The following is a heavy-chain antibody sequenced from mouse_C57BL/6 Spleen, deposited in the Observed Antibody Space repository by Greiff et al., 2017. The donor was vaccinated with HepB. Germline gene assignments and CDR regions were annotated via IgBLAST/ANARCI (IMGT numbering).Heavy chain of an antibody. CDR3: AREEDDYDGTWDGYFDV. D-gene: IGHD2-4*01. CDR1: GFTFSSYA. V-gene: IGHV5-4*01. J-gene: IGHJ1*03. CDR2: ISDGGSYT. Sequence: EVQLVESGGGLVKPGGSLKLSCAASGFTFSSYAMSWVRQTPEKRLEWVATISDGGSYTYYPDNVKGRFTISRDNAKNNLYLQMSHLKSEDTAMYYCAREEDDYDGTWDGYFDVWGTGTTVTVSS.